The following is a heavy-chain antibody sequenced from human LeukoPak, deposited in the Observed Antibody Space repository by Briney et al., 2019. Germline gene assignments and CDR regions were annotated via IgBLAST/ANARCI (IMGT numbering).Heavy chain of an antibody. J-gene: IGHJ4*02. Sequence: PGGSLRLSCAASGFTFSSYSMNWVRQAPGKGLEWVSSISSSSSYIYYADSVKGRFTISRDNAKNSLYLQMNSLRAEDTAVYYCARDAHEPHDYGDYGVRSPRSGIDYWGQGTLVTVSS. CDR3: ARDAHEPHDYGDYGVRSPRSGIDY. CDR1: GFTFSSYS. V-gene: IGHV3-21*01. CDR2: ISSSSSYI. D-gene: IGHD4-17*01.